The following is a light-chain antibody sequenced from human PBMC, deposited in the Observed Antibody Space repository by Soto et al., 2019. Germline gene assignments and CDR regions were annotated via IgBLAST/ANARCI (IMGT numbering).Light chain of an antibody. Sequence: DIPMTQSPSSLSASVGDRVTITCQASQDISNYLNWYQQKPGKAPKLLIYDTSNLETGFPSRFSGSGSGTDFTFTISSLQPEDIATYYCQQYDNLPFTFGPGTKVDI. CDR3: QQYDNLPFT. J-gene: IGKJ3*01. CDR1: QDISNY. V-gene: IGKV1-33*01. CDR2: DTS.